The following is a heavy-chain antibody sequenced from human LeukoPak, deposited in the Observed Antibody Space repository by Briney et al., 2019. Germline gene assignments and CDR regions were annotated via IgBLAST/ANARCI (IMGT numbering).Heavy chain of an antibody. D-gene: IGHD2-15*01. V-gene: IGHV3-23*01. CDR1: GFTFSSSV. Sequence: PGGSLRLSCAASGFTFSSSVMNWVRQAPGKGLEWVSAISDSGGDTYYADSVKGRFTISRDNSKNTLFLQMNSLRAEDTAVYYCAKWVVGMNFDYWGQGTLATVSS. CDR2: ISDSGGDT. J-gene: IGHJ4*02. CDR3: AKWVVGMNFDY.